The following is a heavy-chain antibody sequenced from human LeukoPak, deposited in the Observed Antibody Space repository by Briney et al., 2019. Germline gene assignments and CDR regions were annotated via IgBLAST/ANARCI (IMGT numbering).Heavy chain of an antibody. J-gene: IGHJ6*02. V-gene: IGHV3-11*01. CDR2: ISSRGSTI. CDR1: GFTFSDYY. Sequence: GGSLRLSCAASGFTFSDYYMSWIRQAPGKGLEWVSYISSRGSTIYYADSVKGQFTISRDNAKNSLYLQMNSLRAEDTAVYYCARHDTAMATDYGMDVWGQGTTVTVSS. D-gene: IGHD5-18*01. CDR3: ARHDTAMATDYGMDV.